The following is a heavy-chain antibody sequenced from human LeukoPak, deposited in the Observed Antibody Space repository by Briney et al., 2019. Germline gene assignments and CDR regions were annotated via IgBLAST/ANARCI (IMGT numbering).Heavy chain of an antibody. CDR2: IKQDGSEK. CDR1: GFTFGSYW. Sequence: GGSLRLSCAASGFTFGSYWMSWVRQAPGKGLEWVANIKQDGSEKYYVDSVKGRFTISRDNAKNSLYLQMNSLRAEDTAVYYCARGYWNYNYWGQGTLVTVSS. D-gene: IGHD1-7*01. CDR3: ARGYWNYNY. J-gene: IGHJ4*02. V-gene: IGHV3-7*01.